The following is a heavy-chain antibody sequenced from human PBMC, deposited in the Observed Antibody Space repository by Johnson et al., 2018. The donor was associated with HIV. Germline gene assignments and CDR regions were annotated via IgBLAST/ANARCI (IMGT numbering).Heavy chain of an antibody. CDR1: GFTVRSNY. CDR3: AREWGMITFGGVIPRNAFDI. J-gene: IGHJ3*02. D-gene: IGHD3-16*01. Sequence: VQLVESGGGLIQPGGSLRLSCAASGFTVRSNYMSWVRQAPGKGLEWVSAISGSGGSAYYADSVKGRSTISRHTSKKTLYLQMNSLRVADTAVYYCAREWGMITFGGVIPRNAFDIWGQGTMVTVSS. V-gene: IGHV3-53*01. CDR2: SGSGGSA.